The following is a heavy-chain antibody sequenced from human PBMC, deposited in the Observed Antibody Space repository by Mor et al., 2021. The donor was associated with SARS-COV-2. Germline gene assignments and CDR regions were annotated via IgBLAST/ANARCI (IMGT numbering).Heavy chain of an antibody. Sequence: SGSTNYNPSLKSRVTISVDTSKNQFSLKLSSVTAADTAVYYCARGKSSLWFGELLYFDYWGQGTLVTVSS. D-gene: IGHD3-10*01. CDR2: SGST. CDR3: ARGKSSLWFGELLYFDY. J-gene: IGHJ4*02. V-gene: IGHV4-34*01.